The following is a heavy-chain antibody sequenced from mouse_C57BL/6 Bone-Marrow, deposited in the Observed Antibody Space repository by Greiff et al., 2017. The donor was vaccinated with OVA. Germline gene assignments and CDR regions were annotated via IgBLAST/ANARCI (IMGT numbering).Heavy chain of an antibody. Sequence: QVQLQQSGPELARPWASVKISCQAFYTFSRRVHFAIRDTNYWMQWVKQRPGQGLEWIGAIYPGNGDTSYNQKFKGKATLTADKSFSTAYMQLSSLTSEASAVYYCAYYYGSSPYWYFDVWGTGTTVTVSS. CDR1: YTFSRRVH. J-gene: IGHJ1*03. CDR3: SEASAVYYCAYYYGSSPYWYFDV. CDR2: GQGLEWIG. V-gene: IGHV1-87*01. D-gene: IGHD1-1*01.